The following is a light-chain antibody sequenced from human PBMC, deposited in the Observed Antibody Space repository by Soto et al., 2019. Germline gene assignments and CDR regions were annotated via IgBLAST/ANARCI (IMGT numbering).Light chain of an antibody. CDR3: EQYGSSPRT. Sequence: EIVMTQSPATLSVSPGERATLSCRASQSVSSKLAWYQQKPGQAPRLLIYGTSSRATGIPARFSGSGPGTDFTLTISRLEPEDFAVYYCEQYGSSPRTFGQGTKVDIK. CDR1: QSVSSK. V-gene: IGKV3-15*01. CDR2: GTS. J-gene: IGKJ1*01.